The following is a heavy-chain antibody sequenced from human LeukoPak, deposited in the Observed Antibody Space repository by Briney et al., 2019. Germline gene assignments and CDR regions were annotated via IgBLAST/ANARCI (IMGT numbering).Heavy chain of an antibody. Sequence: GGSLRLSCAASGFTFSSYSMNWVRQAPGKGLEWVSSISSSSSYIYYADSVKGRFTISRDNAKNSLYLQMNSLRAEDTAVYYCAKDGITMVRGVIITQVSYFDYWGQGTLVTVSS. D-gene: IGHD3-10*01. CDR3: AKDGITMVRGVIITQVSYFDY. CDR1: GFTFSSYS. CDR2: ISSSSSYI. J-gene: IGHJ4*02. V-gene: IGHV3-21*04.